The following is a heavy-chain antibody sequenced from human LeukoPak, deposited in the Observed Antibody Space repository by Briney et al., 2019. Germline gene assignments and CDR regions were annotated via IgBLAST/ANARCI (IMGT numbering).Heavy chain of an antibody. Sequence: SETLSLTCTVSGGSISSYYWGWLRQPPGKGLEWIGSIYYSGSTYYNPSLKSRVTISVDTSKNQFSLKLSSVTAADTAVYYCARYKRGEPQFDYWGQGTLVTVSS. CDR3: ARYKRGEPQFDY. CDR2: IYYSGST. J-gene: IGHJ4*02. D-gene: IGHD3-16*01. V-gene: IGHV4-39*01. CDR1: GGSISSYY.